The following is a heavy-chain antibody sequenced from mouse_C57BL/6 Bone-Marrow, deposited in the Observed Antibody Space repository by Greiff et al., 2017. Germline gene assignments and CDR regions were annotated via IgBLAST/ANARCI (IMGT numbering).Heavy chain of an antibody. CDR2: INPGSGGT. CDR3: AMGGNWFAY. V-gene: IGHV1-54*01. J-gene: IGHJ3*01. D-gene: IGHD2-1*01. CDR1: GYAFTNYL. Sequence: VQLQQSGAELVRPGTSVKVSCKASGYAFTNYLIEWVKQRPGQGLEWIGVINPGSGGTNYNEKFKGKATLTADKSSSTAYMQLSSLTSEDSAVYFCAMGGNWFAYWGQGTLVTVSA.